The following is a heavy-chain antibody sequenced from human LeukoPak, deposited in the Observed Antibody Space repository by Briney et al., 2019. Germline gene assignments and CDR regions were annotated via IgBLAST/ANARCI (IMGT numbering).Heavy chain of an antibody. CDR1: GGSISSYY. CDR3: ARERGLWFGENGFDP. J-gene: IGHJ5*02. D-gene: IGHD3-10*01. CDR2: IYYSGST. Sequence: SETLSLTCTVSGGSISSYYWSWIRQPPGKGLEWIGYIYYSGSTNYNPSLKSRVTMSVDTSKNQFSLKLSSVTAADTAVYYCARERGLWFGENGFDPWGQGTLVTVSS. V-gene: IGHV4-59*12.